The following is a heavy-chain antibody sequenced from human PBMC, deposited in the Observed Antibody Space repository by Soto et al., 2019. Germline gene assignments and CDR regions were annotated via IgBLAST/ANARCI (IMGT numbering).Heavy chain of an antibody. CDR1: GGSVRAPDW. V-gene: IGHV4-4*02. Sequence: PSETLSLTCTLSGGSVRAPDWWNWVRQSPDKGLEWIAEVHISGHSNYNPSLRSRVSVSIDSSKNQFYLNLNPVTAADTAIYYCARVRQGCSANNCYFDPWGQGTQVTVPS. J-gene: IGHJ5*01. CDR3: ARVRQGCSANNCYFDP. CDR2: VHISGHS. D-gene: IGHD1-1*01.